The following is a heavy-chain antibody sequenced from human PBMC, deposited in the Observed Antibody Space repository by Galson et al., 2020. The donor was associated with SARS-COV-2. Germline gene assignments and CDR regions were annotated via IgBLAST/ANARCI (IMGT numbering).Heavy chain of an antibody. CDR3: ARDWTPTYYYDSSDESAFDI. V-gene: IGHV3-74*01. J-gene: IGHJ3*02. CDR1: GFTLSSYC. CDR2: INSDGSST. D-gene: IGHD3-22*01. Sequence: GESLKTPCAASGFTLSSYCIHWVRQAPGKGLVWVSRINSDGSSTSYADSVKGRFTISRDNAKNTLYLQMNSLRAEDTAVYYCARDWTPTYYYDSSDESAFDIWGQGTRVTVAS.